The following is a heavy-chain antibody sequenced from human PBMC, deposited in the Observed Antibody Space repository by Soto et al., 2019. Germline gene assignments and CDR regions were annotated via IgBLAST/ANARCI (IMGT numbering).Heavy chain of an antibody. CDR3: ARVYGIAVAGTLDF. CDR2: ISSSTGTI. CDR1: GFTFRTYN. J-gene: IGHJ4*02. V-gene: IGHV3-48*01. Sequence: EVHLVESGGGLVQPGGSLRLSCAASGFTFRTYNMNWVRQAPGKGLEWASYISSSTGTIYYADSVKGRFTISRDNAKNSLYLQMNSLRAEDTAVYYCARVYGIAVAGTLDFWGQGTLVTVSS. D-gene: IGHD6-19*01.